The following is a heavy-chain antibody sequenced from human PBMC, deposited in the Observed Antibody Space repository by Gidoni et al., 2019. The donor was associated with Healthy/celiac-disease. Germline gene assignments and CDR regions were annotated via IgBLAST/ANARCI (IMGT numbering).Heavy chain of an antibody. CDR1: GFTFSSYA. CDR3: ARGGASPYNQIPGEDYYYYYMDV. Sequence: EVQLLESGGGLVQPGGSLRLSCAASGFTFSSYAMSWVRQAPGKGLEWVSAISGSGGSTYYADSVKGRFTISRDNSKNTLYLQMNSLRAEDTAVYYCARGGASPYNQIPGEDYYYYYMDVWGKGTTVTVSS. D-gene: IGHD3-16*01. CDR2: ISGSGGST. V-gene: IGHV3-23*01. J-gene: IGHJ6*03.